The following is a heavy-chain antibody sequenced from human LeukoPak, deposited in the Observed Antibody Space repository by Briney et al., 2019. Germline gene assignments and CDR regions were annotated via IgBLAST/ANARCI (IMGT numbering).Heavy chain of an antibody. D-gene: IGHD3-16*02. CDR1: GYTFTGYY. CDR3: ATHFMITFGGVIVNDY. J-gene: IGHJ4*02. Sequence: ASVKVSCKAPGYTFTGYYMHWVRQAPGQGLEWMGWINPNSGGTNYAQKFQGRVTMTRDTSISTAYMELSRLRSDDTAVYYCATHFMITFGGVIVNDYWGQGTLVTVSS. CDR2: INPNSGGT. V-gene: IGHV1-2*02.